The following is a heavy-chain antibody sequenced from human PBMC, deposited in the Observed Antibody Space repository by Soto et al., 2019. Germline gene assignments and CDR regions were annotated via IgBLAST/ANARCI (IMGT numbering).Heavy chain of an antibody. Sequence: TGGSLRLSCAASGFTFSSYGMHWVRQAPGKGLEWMAVISYDGSNKYYADSVKGRFTISRDNSKDTLYLQMNSLRAEDTAVYYCAKDLVKYYYDSSGYYRYGMDVWGQGTTVTVSS. CDR1: GFTFSSYG. D-gene: IGHD3-22*01. CDR2: ISYDGSNK. CDR3: AKDLVKYYYDSSGYYRYGMDV. J-gene: IGHJ6*02. V-gene: IGHV3-30*18.